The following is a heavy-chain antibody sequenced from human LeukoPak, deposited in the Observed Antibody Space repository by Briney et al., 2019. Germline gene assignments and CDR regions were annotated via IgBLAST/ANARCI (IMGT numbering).Heavy chain of an antibody. J-gene: IGHJ6*02. D-gene: IGHD6-19*01. CDR1: GYTFTSYG. CDR2: ISAYNGNT. CDR3: ARGPFGSGFYGLDV. Sequence: GASVKVSCKASGYTFTSYGISWVRQAPGQGLEWMGWISAYNGNTNYAQKLQGRVTMTTDTSTSTAYMELSSLRSEDTAVYYCARGPFGSGFYGLDVWGQGTTVTVSS. V-gene: IGHV1-18*01.